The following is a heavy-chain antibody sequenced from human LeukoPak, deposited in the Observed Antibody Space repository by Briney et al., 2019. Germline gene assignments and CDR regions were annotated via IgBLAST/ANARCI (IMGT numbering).Heavy chain of an antibody. CDR2: IKSKSDGGTT. CDR3: VSGDDS. Sequence: PGGSLRLSCAASGFTFTNAWMNWVRQASGKGLEWVGRIKSKSDGGTTDYAAPVNGRFTISRDDSINMVYLQMNSLKTEDTGVYFCVSGDDSWGQGTLVTVSS. J-gene: IGHJ4*02. CDR1: GFTFTNAW. V-gene: IGHV3-15*01.